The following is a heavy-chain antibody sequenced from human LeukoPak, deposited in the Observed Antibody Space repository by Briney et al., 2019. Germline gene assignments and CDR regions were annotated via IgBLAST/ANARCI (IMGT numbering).Heavy chain of an antibody. D-gene: IGHD6-13*01. CDR2: INPSSGGA. CDR1: GYTFTSYY. J-gene: IGHJ4*02. Sequence: ASVKVSCKASGYTFTSYYMHWVRQAPGQGLEWMGIINPSSGGATYAQNFQGRVTMTRDTSTSTVYMELSSLRSEDTAVYYCARGYSSSWRDLFDYWGQGTLVTLSS. CDR3: ARGYSSSWRDLFDY. V-gene: IGHV1-46*01.